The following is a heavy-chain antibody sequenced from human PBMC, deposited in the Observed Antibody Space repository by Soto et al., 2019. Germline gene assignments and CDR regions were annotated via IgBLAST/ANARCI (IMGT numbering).Heavy chain of an antibody. J-gene: IGHJ4*02. CDR3: ARHIYCSSTSCPNFYSDY. Sequence: QLQLQESGPGLVKPSETLSLTCTVSGGSISSSSYYWGWIRQPPGKGLEWIGSIYYSGSTYYNPSLKSRVSISLDTSKNKFSLRLSSVTAADTAVYYCARHIYCSSTSCPNFYSDYWGKGTLVTVSS. V-gene: IGHV4-39*01. D-gene: IGHD2-2*01. CDR1: GGSISSSSYY. CDR2: IYYSGST.